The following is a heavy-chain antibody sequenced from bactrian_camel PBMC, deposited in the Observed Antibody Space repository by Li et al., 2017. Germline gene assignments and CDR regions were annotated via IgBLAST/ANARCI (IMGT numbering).Heavy chain of an antibody. CDR1: GYTYTSKP. V-gene: IGHV3S53*01. CDR2: FGRDGST. CDR3: AAEDYCGGSWDLPENYLY. J-gene: IGHJ4*01. D-gene: IGHD6*01. Sequence: HVQLVESGGGSVQAGGSLKLSCEMSGYTYTSKPCMGWFRQSPGKAREGVAAFGRDGSTSYAGSVKGRFTISQDNAKNTLYLQMNSLKPEDTAMYYCAAEDYCGGSWDLPENYLYWGQGTQVTVS.